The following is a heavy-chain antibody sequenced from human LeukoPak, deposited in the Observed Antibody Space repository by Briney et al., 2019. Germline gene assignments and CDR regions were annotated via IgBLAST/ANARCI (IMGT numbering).Heavy chain of an antibody. Sequence: ASVKVSCKASGGTFSSYAISWVRQAPGQGLEWMGWMNPNNGNSGYAPQFQGRISMTADVSISTAYLELASLNSDDTAVYYCTRGNVFIFFDWLDNDFWGQGTLVFVSS. CDR3: TRGNVFIFFDWLDNDF. CDR2: MNPNNGNS. CDR1: GGTFSSYA. D-gene: IGHD3/OR15-3a*01. V-gene: IGHV1-8*02. J-gene: IGHJ4*02.